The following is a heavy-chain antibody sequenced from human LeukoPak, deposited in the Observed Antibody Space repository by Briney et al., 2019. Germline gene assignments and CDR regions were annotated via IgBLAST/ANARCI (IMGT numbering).Heavy chain of an antibody. CDR1: GGSISSYY. CDR3: ARRPYCSGGSCYSMNYFDY. Sequence: PSETLSLTCTVSGGSISSYYWSWIRQPPGKGLEWIGYIYYSGSTNYNPSLKSRVTISVDTSKNQFSLKLSSVTAADTAVYYCARRPYCSGGSCYSMNYFDYWGQGTLVTVSS. V-gene: IGHV4-59*01. CDR2: IYYSGST. D-gene: IGHD2-15*01. J-gene: IGHJ4*02.